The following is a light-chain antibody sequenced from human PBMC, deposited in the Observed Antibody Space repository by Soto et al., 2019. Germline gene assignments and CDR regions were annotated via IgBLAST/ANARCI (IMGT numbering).Light chain of an antibody. CDR3: QSYDISLSGV. CDR1: SSNIGAGYD. J-gene: IGLJ3*02. Sequence: QLVLTQPPSVSGAPGQRVTISCTGSSSNIGAGYDVHWYQQLPGTAPKLLIYGNSNRPSGVPDRFSGSKSGTSASLAITGLQAEDEADYYCQSYDISLSGVFGGGTKLTVL. V-gene: IGLV1-40*01. CDR2: GNS.